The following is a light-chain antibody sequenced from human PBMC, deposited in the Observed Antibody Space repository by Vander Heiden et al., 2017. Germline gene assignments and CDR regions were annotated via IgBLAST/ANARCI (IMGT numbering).Light chain of an antibody. CDR2: AAS. Sequence: EIQITQSTSSLSASVGDRVTITCRASQSISSYLNWYQQKPGKAPKLMIYAASSLESGVPSRFSGSGSGTDFTLTISSLQPEDFATYYCQQSYSTLRTFGEGTKVEIK. V-gene: IGKV1-39*01. J-gene: IGKJ1*01. CDR1: QSISSY. CDR3: QQSYSTLRT.